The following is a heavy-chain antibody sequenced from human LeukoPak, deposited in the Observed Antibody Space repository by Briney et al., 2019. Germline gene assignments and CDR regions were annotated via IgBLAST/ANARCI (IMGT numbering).Heavy chain of an antibody. CDR1: GGTFSSYA. Sequence: SVKVSCKASGGTFSSYAISWVRQAPGQGLEWMGRIIPILGIANYAQKFQGRVTITADKSTSTAYMELSSLRSEDTAVYYCARLRYCSSTSCYGAVFYYGMDVWGQGTTVTVSS. V-gene: IGHV1-69*04. J-gene: IGHJ6*02. CDR3: ARLRYCSSTSCYGAVFYYGMDV. CDR2: IIPILGIA. D-gene: IGHD2-2*01.